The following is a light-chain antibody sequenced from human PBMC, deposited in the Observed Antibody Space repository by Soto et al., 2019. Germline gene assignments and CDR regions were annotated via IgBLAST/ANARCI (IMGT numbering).Light chain of an antibody. CDR3: QQSYSTPQLT. J-gene: IGKJ4*01. CDR2: AAS. CDR1: QSISSY. Sequence: DIQMTQSPSSLSASVGDRVTITCRASQSISSYLNWYQQKPGKAPKLLIYAASSLQSGVPSRFSGSGSGTDFTLTISSLQPEDFAFYYCQQSYSTPQLTFGGGTKVEIK. V-gene: IGKV1-39*01.